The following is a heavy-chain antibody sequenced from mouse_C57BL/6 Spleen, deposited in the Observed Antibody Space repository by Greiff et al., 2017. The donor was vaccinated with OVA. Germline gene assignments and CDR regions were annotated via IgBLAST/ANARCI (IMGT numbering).Heavy chain of an antibody. CDR1: GYTFTSYW. CDR3: ARPLDSSGYGYFDY. Sequence: VQLQQPGAELVMPGASVKLSCKASGYTFTSYWMHWVKQRPGQGLEWIGEIDPSDSYTNYNQKFKGKSTLTVDKSSSTAYMQLSSLTSEDSAVDYCARPLDSSGYGYFDYWGQGTTLTVSS. V-gene: IGHV1-69*01. CDR2: IDPSDSYT. D-gene: IGHD3-2*02. J-gene: IGHJ2*01.